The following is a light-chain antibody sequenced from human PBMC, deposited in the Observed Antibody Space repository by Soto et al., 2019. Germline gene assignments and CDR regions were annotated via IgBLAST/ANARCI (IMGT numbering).Light chain of an antibody. CDR2: DTS. CDR3: QQRSTWPPLT. Sequence: EIVLTQSPATLSASPGESAALSCRASQDVGHYVAWYRQIPGQAPRLLIYDTSNRAAGIPDRFRGSGSGTDFTLPISSLAPEDFAVYYCQQRSTWPPLTFGGGTKVEIK. CDR1: QDVGHY. J-gene: IGKJ4*01. V-gene: IGKV3-11*01.